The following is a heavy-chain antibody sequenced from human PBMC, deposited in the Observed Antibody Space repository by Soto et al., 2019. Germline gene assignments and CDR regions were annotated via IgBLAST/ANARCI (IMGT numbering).Heavy chain of an antibody. V-gene: IGHV1-18*01. CDR2: INGYNGNT. J-gene: IGHJ6*02. D-gene: IGHD4-17*01. CDR1: GYTFTRYG. CDR3: AREGDYPYYYYGMDV. Sequence: QVQLVQSGAEVKQPGASVKVSCKASGYTFTRYGITWVRQARGQGLEWMGWINGYNGNTKYAQKLQGRVTMTTDTSTSTAYMELRSLTSDDTAVYYYAREGDYPYYYYGMDVWGQGTTVTVSS.